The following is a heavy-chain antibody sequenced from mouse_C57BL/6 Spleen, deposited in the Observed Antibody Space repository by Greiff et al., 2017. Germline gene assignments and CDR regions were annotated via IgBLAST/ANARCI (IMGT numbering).Heavy chain of an antibody. CDR2: INPNNGGT. D-gene: IGHD1-1*01. J-gene: IGHJ4*01. CDR3: ARKTVVPYYYAMDY. Sequence: EVQLQQSGPELVKPGASVKISCKASGYTFTDYYMNWVKQSHGKSLEWIGDINPNNGGTSYNQKFKGKATLTVDKSSSTAYMELRSLTSEDSAVYDCARKTVVPYYYAMDYWGQGTSVTVSS. CDR1: GYTFTDYY. V-gene: IGHV1-26*01.